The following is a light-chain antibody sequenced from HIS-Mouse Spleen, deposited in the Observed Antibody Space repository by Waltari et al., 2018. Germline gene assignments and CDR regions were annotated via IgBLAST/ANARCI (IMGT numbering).Light chain of an antibody. J-gene: IGKJ5*01. CDR2: DAS. CDR1: QGISSA. CDR3: QQFNSYPPRWV. V-gene: IGKV1-13*02. Sequence: AIQLTQSPSSLSASVGDRVTITCRASQGISSALAWYQQKPGKAPKLLIYDASSLESGVPSRFSGSGSGTDFTLTISSLQPEDFATYYCQQFNSYPPRWVFGQGTRLEIK.